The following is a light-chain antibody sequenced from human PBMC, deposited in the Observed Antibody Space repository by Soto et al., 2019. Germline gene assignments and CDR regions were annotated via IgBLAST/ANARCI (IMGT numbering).Light chain of an antibody. CDR1: QTITNY. CDR3: QQSYTTLPT. V-gene: IGKV1-39*01. J-gene: IGKJ4*01. CDR2: AAS. Sequence: DIQVTQSPSSLSASVGDRVTITCRSSQTITNYLNWYQQKPGKAPKLLMYAASSLQSGVPSRFSGSGSGTDFALTITSLQPEDFATYYCQQSYTTLPTFGGGTKVEIK.